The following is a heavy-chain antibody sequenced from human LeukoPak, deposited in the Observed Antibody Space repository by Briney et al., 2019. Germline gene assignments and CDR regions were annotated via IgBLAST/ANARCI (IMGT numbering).Heavy chain of an antibody. Sequence: PSETLSPTCTVSGGSISSSSYYWGWIRQPPGKGLEWIGSIYYSGSTYYNPSLKSRVTISVDTSKNQFSLKLSSVTAADTAVYYCAEGGYYYDSSGSRGDAFDIWGQGTMVTVSS. CDR3: AEGGYYYDSSGSRGDAFDI. J-gene: IGHJ3*02. D-gene: IGHD3-22*01. CDR2: IYYSGST. V-gene: IGHV4-39*01. CDR1: GGSISSSSYY.